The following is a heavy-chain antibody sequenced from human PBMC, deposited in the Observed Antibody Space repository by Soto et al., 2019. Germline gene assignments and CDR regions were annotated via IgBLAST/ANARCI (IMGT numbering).Heavy chain of an antibody. CDR3: ARGGKGWNNVVHYYCSLDV. Sequence: SETLSLTCSVSGGSITSSSYYWGWIRQPPGKGLEWIGSFYYTGSTYYSSSLKSRVTISVDTPKNQLSLKLSYVTAADTAVYYCARGGKGWNNVVHYYCSLDVWGHGTTVTVSS. J-gene: IGHJ6*02. CDR1: GGSITSSSYY. D-gene: IGHD1-1*01. CDR2: FYYTGST. V-gene: IGHV4-39*01.